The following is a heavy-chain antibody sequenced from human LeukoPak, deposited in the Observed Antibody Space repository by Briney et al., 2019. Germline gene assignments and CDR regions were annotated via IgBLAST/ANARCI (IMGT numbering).Heavy chain of an antibody. V-gene: IGHV4-61*02. J-gene: IGHJ3*02. Sequence: SETLSLTCTVSGGSISSGSYYWSWIRQPAGKGLEWIGRIYTSGSTYYNPSLKSRVTISVDTSKNQFSLKLSSVTAADTAVYYCARPRTGHDAFDIWGQGTMVTVSS. CDR3: ARPRTGHDAFDI. CDR1: GGSISSGSYY. D-gene: IGHD3/OR15-3a*01. CDR2: IYTSGST.